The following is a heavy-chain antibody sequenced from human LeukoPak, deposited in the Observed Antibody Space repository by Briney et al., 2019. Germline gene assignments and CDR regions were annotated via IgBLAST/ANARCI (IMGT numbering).Heavy chain of an antibody. CDR3: AKQSADHVWSSIDY. J-gene: IGHJ4*02. CDR2: ISGSGDNT. V-gene: IGHV3-23*01. Sequence: GGSLRLSCAASGFTFSNSAMSWVRQAPGKGLEWVATISGSGDNTYYTDSAKGRFTISRDNSKSTLHLQMNSLRAEDTDVYYCAKQSADHVWSSIDYWGQGTPVTVSS. D-gene: IGHD6-19*01. CDR1: GFTFSNSA.